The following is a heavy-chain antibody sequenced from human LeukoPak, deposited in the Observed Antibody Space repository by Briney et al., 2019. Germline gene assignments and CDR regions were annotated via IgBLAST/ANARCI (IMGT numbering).Heavy chain of an antibody. Sequence: ASVKVSCKXSGYTFTSYDINWVRQSTGQGLEWMGWMNPNSGNTGYSQKFQGRVTMTRNTSISTAYMELSSLRSEDTAVYYCARVSSPPLGSGSYYDFDYWGQGTLVTVSS. CDR1: GYTFTSYD. D-gene: IGHD3-10*01. CDR2: MNPNSGNT. V-gene: IGHV1-8*01. CDR3: ARVSSPPLGSGSYYDFDY. J-gene: IGHJ4*02.